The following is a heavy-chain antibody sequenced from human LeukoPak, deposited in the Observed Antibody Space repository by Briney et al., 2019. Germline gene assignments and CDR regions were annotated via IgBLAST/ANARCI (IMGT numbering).Heavy chain of an antibody. J-gene: IGHJ3*02. D-gene: IGHD6-13*01. V-gene: IGHV4-30-4*01. CDR2: IYYSGST. CDR1: GGSISSGDYY. CDR3: ARDSAQQSDAFDI. Sequence: SETLSLTRTVSGGSISSGDYYWSWIRQPPGKGLEWIGYIYYSGSTNYNPSLKSRVTISVDKSKNQFSLKLSSVTAADTAVYYCARDSAQQSDAFDIWGQGTMVTVSS.